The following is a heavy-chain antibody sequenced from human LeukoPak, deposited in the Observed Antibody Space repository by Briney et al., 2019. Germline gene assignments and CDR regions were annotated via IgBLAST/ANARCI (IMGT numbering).Heavy chain of an antibody. V-gene: IGHV4-61*02. CDR1: GGFISSGSYY. D-gene: IGHD3-3*01. CDR2: IYTSGST. CDR3: ARDRYDSKRYYYYMDV. J-gene: IGHJ6*03. Sequence: PSQTLSLTCTVSGGFISSGSYYWSWIRQPAGQGLEWIGRIYTSGSTNYNPSLESRVTISVDTSKHQFSLKLSSVTAADTAVYYCARDRYDSKRYYYYMDVWGKGTTVTVSS.